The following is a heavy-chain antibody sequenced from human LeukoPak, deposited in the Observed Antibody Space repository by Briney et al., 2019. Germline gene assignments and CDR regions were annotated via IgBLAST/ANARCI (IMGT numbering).Heavy chain of an antibody. J-gene: IGHJ4*02. Sequence: GGSLRLSCAASGFTFSSYWMSWVRQAPGKGLEWVANIKQDGSEKYYVDSVKGRFTISRDNAKNSLYLQMNSLKTEDTAVYYCTSSGYSSGPGAIDYWGQGTLVTVSS. CDR3: TSSGYSSGPGAIDY. CDR1: GFTFSSYW. D-gene: IGHD6-19*01. V-gene: IGHV3-7*03. CDR2: IKQDGSEK.